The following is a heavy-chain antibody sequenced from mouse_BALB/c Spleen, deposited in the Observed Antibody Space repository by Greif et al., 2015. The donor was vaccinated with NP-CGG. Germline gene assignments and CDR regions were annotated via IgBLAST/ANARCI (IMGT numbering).Heavy chain of an antibody. D-gene: IGHD4-1*01. CDR3: ARRTGTEAMDY. Sequence: VQLQQSGPELVKPGASVKISCKASGYTFTDCYINWVKQKPGQGLEWIGWIYPGSGNTKYNEKFKGKATLTVDTSSSTAYMQFSSLTSEDTAVYFCARRTGTEAMDYWGQGTSVTVSS. V-gene: IGHV1-84*02. CDR1: GYTFTDCY. J-gene: IGHJ4*01. CDR2: IYPGSGNT.